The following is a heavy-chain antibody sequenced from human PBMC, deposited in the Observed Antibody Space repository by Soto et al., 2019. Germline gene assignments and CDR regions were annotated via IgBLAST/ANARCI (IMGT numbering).Heavy chain of an antibody. CDR3: ARGGYCTNGVCSVVGIGPRGSITNDY. CDR1: GYTFTSYG. Sequence: QVQLVQSGAEVKKPGASVKVSCKASGYTFTSYGISWVRQAPGQGLEWMGWISAYNGNTNYAQKLQGRVTMTTDTSPSTAYMELRSLRSDDTAVYYCARGGYCTNGVCSVVGIGPRGSITNDYWGQGTLVTVSS. D-gene: IGHD2-8*01. CDR2: ISAYNGNT. J-gene: IGHJ4*02. V-gene: IGHV1-18*01.